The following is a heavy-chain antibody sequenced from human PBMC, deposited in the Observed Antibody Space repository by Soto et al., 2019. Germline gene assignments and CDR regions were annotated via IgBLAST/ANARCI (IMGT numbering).Heavy chain of an antibody. CDR2: IIPILGTA. V-gene: IGHV1-69*12. J-gene: IGHJ6*02. D-gene: IGHD2-2*01. CDR3: TRHVPAASYYYVMDV. CDR1: GGTFSSYA. Sequence: QVQLVQSGAEVKKPGSSVKVSCKASGGTFSSYAISWVRQAPGQGLEWMGGIIPILGTANYAQKFQGRVTITADEPTSTADMELSSLRSEDTAGYYCTRHVPAASYYYVMDVWGQGTTVTVSS.